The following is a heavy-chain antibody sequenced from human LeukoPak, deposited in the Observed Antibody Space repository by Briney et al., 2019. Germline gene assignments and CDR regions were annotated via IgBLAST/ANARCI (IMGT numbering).Heavy chain of an antibody. V-gene: IGHV4-34*01. J-gene: IGHJ4*02. CDR1: GGSFSGYY. Sequence: SETLSLTCAVYGGSFSGYYWGWIRQPPGKGLEWIGEINHSGSTNYNPSLKSRVTISVDTSKNQFSLKLSSVTAADTAVYYCARVSYYYDSSGYTYYFDYWGQGTLVTVSS. CDR3: ARVSYYYDSSGYTYYFDY. CDR2: INHSGST. D-gene: IGHD3-22*01.